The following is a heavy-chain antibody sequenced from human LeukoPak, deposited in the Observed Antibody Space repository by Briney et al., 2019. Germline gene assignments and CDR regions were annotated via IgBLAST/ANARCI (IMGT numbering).Heavy chain of an antibody. J-gene: IGHJ4*02. D-gene: IGHD1-26*01. Sequence: PGGSLRLSCAASGFTFSSYAMSWVRQAPGKGLEWVSAISHTGDGTYYADSVKGRFSISRDNSKNTLFLEMNSLRAEDTAVYFCAKDQILHYFDYWGQGTLVTVSS. CDR1: GFTFSSYA. CDR2: ISHTGDGT. V-gene: IGHV3-23*01. CDR3: AKDQILHYFDY.